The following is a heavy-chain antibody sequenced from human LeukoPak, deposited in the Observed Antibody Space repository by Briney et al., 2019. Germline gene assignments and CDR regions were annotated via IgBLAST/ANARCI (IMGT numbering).Heavy chain of an antibody. CDR1: GFTFSSHE. J-gene: IGHJ5*02. CDR2: ISSSGGTI. Sequence: HSGGSLRLSCAASGFTFSSHEMNWVRQAPGKGLEWVSYISSSGGTIYYADSVKGRFTISRDNAKNSLGLQMNSLRTEDTAVYYCAKGGTPHVSTWYDLWGQGTQVIVSS. D-gene: IGHD3-16*01. CDR3: AKGGTPHVSTWYDL. V-gene: IGHV3-48*03.